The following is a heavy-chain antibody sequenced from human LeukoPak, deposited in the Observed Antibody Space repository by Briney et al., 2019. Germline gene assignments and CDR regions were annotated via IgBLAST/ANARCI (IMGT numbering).Heavy chain of an antibody. CDR2: ISGSGVST. J-gene: IGHJ4*02. Sequence: GGSLRLSCAASGFTFSSYAMSWVRQAPGRGLQWVSAISGSGVSTYYADSVKGRFTISRDNSKNTLYLHMNSLRADDTAVYYCAKSGYSYGTCDNWGQGTLVTVSS. V-gene: IGHV3-23*01. CDR3: AKSGYSYGTCDN. D-gene: IGHD5-18*01. CDR1: GFTFSSYA.